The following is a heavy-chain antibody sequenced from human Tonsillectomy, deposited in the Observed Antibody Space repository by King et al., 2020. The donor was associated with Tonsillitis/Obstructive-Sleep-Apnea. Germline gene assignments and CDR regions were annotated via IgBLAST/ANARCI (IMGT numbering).Heavy chain of an antibody. CDR2: ISGSCGST. CDR3: AKLPIDRHAFDI. CDR1: GFTFSSYA. Sequence: VQLVESGGGLVQPGGSLRLSCAASGFTFSSYAMSLVRQAPGEWLECVSSISGSCGSTYYADSVKGRVTISRDNSKNTLYLQMNSLRAEDTAVYYCAKLPIDRHAFDIWGQGTMVTVSS. V-gene: IGHV3-23*04. D-gene: IGHD3-16*02. J-gene: IGHJ3*02.